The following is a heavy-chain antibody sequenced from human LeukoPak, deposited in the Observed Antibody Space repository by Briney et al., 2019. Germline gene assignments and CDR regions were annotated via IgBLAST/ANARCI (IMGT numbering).Heavy chain of an antibody. Sequence: SVKVSCKASGGTFSSYAISRVRQAPGQGLEWMGGIIPIFGTANYAQKFQGRVTITTDESTSTAYMELSSLRSEDTAVYYCARDGEDIVVVPAAYWGQGTLVTVSS. CDR3: ARDGEDIVVVPAAY. CDR1: GGTFSSYA. J-gene: IGHJ4*02. CDR2: IIPIFGTA. V-gene: IGHV1-69*05. D-gene: IGHD2-2*01.